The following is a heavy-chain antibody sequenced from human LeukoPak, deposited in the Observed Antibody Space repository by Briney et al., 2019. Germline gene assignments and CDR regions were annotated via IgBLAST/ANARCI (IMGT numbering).Heavy chain of an antibody. CDR2: IKKDGSEM. D-gene: IGHD5-24*01. Sequence: GGSLRLSCAASGLMFSSYWMSWVRQAPGKGLEWVANIKKDGSEMYYVDSVKGRFTISRDNAKNSLYLEMNSLRAEDTAVYFCARDRGWQQFDYWGQGTLVTVSS. J-gene: IGHJ4*02. V-gene: IGHV3-7*01. CDR3: ARDRGWQQFDY. CDR1: GLMFSSYW.